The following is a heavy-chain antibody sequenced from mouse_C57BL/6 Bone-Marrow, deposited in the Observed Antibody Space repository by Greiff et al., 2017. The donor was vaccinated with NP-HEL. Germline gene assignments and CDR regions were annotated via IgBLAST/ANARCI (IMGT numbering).Heavy chain of an antibody. CDR3: AENFPSYFDY. CDR1: GFTFTSYW. Sequence: QVQLQQPGAELVKPGASVKMSCKASGFTFTSYWITWVQQRPGQGLEWIGDICPGSGSINYTETFKSKATLTVDTSSSTAYMQLSSLTSEDSAVYYCAENFPSYFDYWGQGTTLTVSS. V-gene: IGHV1-55*01. J-gene: IGHJ2*01. CDR2: ICPGSGSI.